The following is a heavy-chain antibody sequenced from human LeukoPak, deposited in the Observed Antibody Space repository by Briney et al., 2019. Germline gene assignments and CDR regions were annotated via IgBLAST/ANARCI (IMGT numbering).Heavy chain of an antibody. V-gene: IGHV1-69*04. D-gene: IGHD3-10*01. CDR2: IIPILGIA. CDR1: GGTFSSYA. J-gene: IGHJ4*02. Sequence: GASVKVSCKASGGTFSSYAISWVRQAPGQGLEWMGRIIPILGIAHYAQKFQGRVTITADKSTSTAYMELSSLRSEDTAVYYCARATSMVRYYFDYWGQGTLVTVSS. CDR3: ARATSMVRYYFDY.